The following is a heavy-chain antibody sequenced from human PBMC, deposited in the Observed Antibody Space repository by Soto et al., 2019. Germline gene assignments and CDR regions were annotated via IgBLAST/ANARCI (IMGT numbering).Heavy chain of an antibody. CDR3: ARRIVATETFDP. CDR2: IYYSGST. D-gene: IGHD5-12*01. CDR1: GGSISSYY. J-gene: IGHJ5*02. V-gene: IGHV4-59*08. Sequence: SETLSLTCTVSGGSISSYYWSWIRQPPGKGLEWIGYIYYSGSTNYNPSLKSRVTISVDTSKNQFSLKLSSVTAADTAVYYCARRIVATETFDPWGQGTLVTVSS.